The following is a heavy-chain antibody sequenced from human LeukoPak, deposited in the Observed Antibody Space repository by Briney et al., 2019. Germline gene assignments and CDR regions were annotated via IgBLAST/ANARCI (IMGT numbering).Heavy chain of an antibody. Sequence: PSETLSLTCTVSGGSISDYYWSWIRQPPGKGLEWIGYSHYSGSTNYNPSLKSRVTISVDTSKNQFSLKLSSVTAADTAVYYCARGSLLWFGELRWFDPWGQGTLVTVSS. CDR1: GGSISDYY. J-gene: IGHJ5*02. V-gene: IGHV4-59*01. D-gene: IGHD3-10*01. CDR3: ARGSLLWFGELRWFDP. CDR2: SHYSGST.